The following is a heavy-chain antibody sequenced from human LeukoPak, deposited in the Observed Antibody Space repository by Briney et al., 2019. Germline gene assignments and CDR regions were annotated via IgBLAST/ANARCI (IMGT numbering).Heavy chain of an antibody. J-gene: IGHJ5*02. CDR1: GGSISSYY. Sequence: SETLSLTCTVSGGSISSYYWSWIRQPPGKGLEWIACISYSGSTKCNPSLKSRVTISVDTSKNQLSLKLSSVTAADTAVYYCAREPGFDSSGYLNWFDPWGQGTLVTVSS. D-gene: IGHD3-22*01. CDR3: AREPGFDSSGYLNWFDP. CDR2: ISYSGST. V-gene: IGHV4-59*01.